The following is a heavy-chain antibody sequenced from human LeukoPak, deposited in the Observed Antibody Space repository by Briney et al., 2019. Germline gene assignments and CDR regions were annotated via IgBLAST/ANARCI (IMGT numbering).Heavy chain of an antibody. CDR2: INHSGST. CDR1: GGSFSGYY. J-gene: IGHJ3*02. Sequence: SETLSLTCAVYGGSFSGYYWSWIRQPPGKGLEWIGEINHSGSTNYNPSLKSRVTISVDTSKNRFSLKLSSVTAADTAVYFCARGPYSYDSSGAFDIWGQGTMVTVSS. D-gene: IGHD3-22*01. CDR3: ARGPYSYDSSGAFDI. V-gene: IGHV4-34*01.